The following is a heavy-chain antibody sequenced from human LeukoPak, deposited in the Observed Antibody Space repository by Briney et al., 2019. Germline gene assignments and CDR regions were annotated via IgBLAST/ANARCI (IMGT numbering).Heavy chain of an antibody. V-gene: IGHV1-2*06. CDR1: GYTFTGYH. CDR2: INPNSGVT. CDR3: AKSFMSAAGPFDY. D-gene: IGHD6-13*01. J-gene: IGHJ4*02. Sequence: ASVKVSCKASGYTFTGYHMHWVRQAPGQGLEWMGRINPNSGVTNYAQKFQVRVTMTRDTSINTAYMQLSSLTSDDTAVYFCAKSFMSAAGPFDYWGQGTLVTVSS.